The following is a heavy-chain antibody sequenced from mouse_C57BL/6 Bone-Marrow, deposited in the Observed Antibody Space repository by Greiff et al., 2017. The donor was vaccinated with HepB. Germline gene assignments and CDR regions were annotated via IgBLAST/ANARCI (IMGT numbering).Heavy chain of an antibody. CDR2: INPNNGGT. CDR1: GYTFTDYN. D-gene: IGHD1-1*01. CDR3: ARWGTTVVAHYYAMDY. Sequence: VQLQQSGPEPVNPGASVKMSCKASGYTFTDYNMHWVKQSHGKSLEWIGYINPNNGGTSYNQKFKGKATLTVNKSSSTAYMELRSLTSEDSAVYYCARWGTTVVAHYYAMDYWGQGTSVTVSS. J-gene: IGHJ4*01. V-gene: IGHV1-22*01.